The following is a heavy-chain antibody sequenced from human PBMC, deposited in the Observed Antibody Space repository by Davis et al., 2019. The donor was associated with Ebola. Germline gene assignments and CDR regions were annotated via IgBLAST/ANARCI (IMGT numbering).Heavy chain of an antibody. V-gene: IGHV3-11*06. J-gene: IGHJ5*02. CDR2: IRTNSEGTT. CDR3: ARGRGIADFT. Sequence: GESLKISCAASGFTVSSNYMSWVRQAPGKGLEWISNIRTNSEGTTKHAESVKGRFTISRDNAKNSLYLQMNSLRAEDTAVYYCARGRGIADFTWGQGTLVTVSS. D-gene: IGHD6-13*01. CDR1: GFTVSSNY.